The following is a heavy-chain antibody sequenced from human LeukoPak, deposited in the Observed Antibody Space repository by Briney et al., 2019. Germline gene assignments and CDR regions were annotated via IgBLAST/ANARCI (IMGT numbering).Heavy chain of an antibody. V-gene: IGHV4-34*01. J-gene: IGHJ5*02. CDR2: INHSGST. CDR3: ARGRSDTVAQLGGWFDP. Sequence: SETLSLTCAVYGGSFSGYYWSWIRQPPGKGLEWIGEINHSGSTNYNPSLKSRVTISVDTSKNQFSLKLSSVTAADTAVYYCARGRSDTVAQLGGWFDPWGQGTLVTVYS. D-gene: IGHD4-23*01. CDR1: GGSFSGYY.